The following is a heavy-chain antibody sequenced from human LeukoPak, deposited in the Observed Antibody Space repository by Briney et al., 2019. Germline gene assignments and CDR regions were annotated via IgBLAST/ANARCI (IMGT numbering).Heavy chain of an antibody. V-gene: IGHV3-30-3*01. Sequence: GRSLRLSCAASGFTFSSYAMHWVRQAPGKGLEWLAVISYDGSNKYYADSVKGRFTISRDNSKNTLYLQMNSLRAEDTAVYYCAGGYSGYDEYGMDVWGQGTTVTVSS. CDR2: ISYDGSNK. J-gene: IGHJ6*02. CDR3: AGGYSGYDEYGMDV. CDR1: GFTFSSYA. D-gene: IGHD5-12*01.